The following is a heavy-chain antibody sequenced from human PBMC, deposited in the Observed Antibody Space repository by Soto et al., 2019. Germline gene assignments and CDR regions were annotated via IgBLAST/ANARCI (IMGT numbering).Heavy chain of an antibody. V-gene: IGHV1-18*01. CDR2: ISAYNGNT. J-gene: IGHJ4*02. CDR3: AREKSYDSSGYYAAYDFDY. CDR1: GYTFTSYG. D-gene: IGHD3-22*01. Sequence: GASVKVSCKASGYTFTSYGISWVRQAPGQGLEWMGWISAYNGNTNYAQKLQGRVTMTTDTSTSTAYMELRSLRSDDTAVYYCAREKSYDSSGYYAAYDFDYWGQGTLVTVSS.